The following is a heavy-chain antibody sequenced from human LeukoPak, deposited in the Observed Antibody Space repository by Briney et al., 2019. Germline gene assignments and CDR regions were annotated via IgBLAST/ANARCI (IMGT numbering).Heavy chain of an antibody. J-gene: IGHJ4*02. CDR3: ARDILSVSHYDFWSGYYTGSGGY. Sequence: ASVKVSCKASGYTFTGYYMHWVRQAPGQGLEWMGWINPNSGDTNYAQKFQGRVSVTRDTSINTVYMELSRLRSDDTAVYYCARDILSVSHYDFWSGYYTGSGGYWGQGTLVTVSS. D-gene: IGHD3-3*01. CDR1: GYTFTGYY. CDR2: INPNSGDT. V-gene: IGHV1-2*02.